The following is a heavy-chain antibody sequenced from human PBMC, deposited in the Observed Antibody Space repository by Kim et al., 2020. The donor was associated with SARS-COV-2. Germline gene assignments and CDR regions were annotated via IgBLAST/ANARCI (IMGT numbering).Heavy chain of an antibody. Sequence: NYAQKFQGRVTITADKSTSTAYMELSSLRSEDTAVYYCARVNPGGGCDPCWGQGTLVTVSS. D-gene: IGHD2-15*01. CDR3: ARVNPGGGCDPC. V-gene: IGHV1-69*04. J-gene: IGHJ4*02.